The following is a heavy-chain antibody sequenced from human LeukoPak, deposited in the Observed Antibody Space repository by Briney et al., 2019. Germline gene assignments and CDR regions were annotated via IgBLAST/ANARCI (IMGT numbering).Heavy chain of an antibody. V-gene: IGHV3-23*01. CDR2: IGTSVSDT. J-gene: IGHJ4*02. CDR3: AKRVAAPGRTYYFDY. D-gene: IGHD6-13*01. Sequence: GSLRLSCAASGFTFSSNALSWVRQAPGKGLEWVSVIGTSVSDTYYADSVKGRFTISRDNSKNTVYLQLNSPRAEDTAVYYCAKRVAAPGRTYYFDYWGQGTLVIVSS. CDR1: GFTFSSNA.